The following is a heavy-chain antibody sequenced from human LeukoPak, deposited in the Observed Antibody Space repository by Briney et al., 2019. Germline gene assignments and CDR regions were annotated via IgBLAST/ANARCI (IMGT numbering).Heavy chain of an antibody. D-gene: IGHD5-18*01. CDR1: GGTFSSYA. J-gene: IGHJ4*02. V-gene: IGHV1-69*04. CDR2: IIPIFGIA. Sequence: SVKVSCKASGGTFSSYAISWVRQAPGQGLEWMGRIIPIFGIANYAQKFQGRVTITADKSTSTAYMELSSLRSEDTAVYYCAGMDTPFLDYWGQGTLVTVSS. CDR3: AGMDTPFLDY.